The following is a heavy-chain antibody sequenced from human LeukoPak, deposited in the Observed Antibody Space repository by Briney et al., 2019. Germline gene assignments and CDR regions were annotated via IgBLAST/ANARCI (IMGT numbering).Heavy chain of an antibody. D-gene: IGHD3-3*01. CDR2: ISGSGGST. J-gene: IGHJ4*02. V-gene: IGHV3-23*01. CDR1: GFTLSSYA. CDR3: AKETVKGDFWSGYPPLYYFEY. Sequence: GGALRLSCAASGFTLSSYAMSWVRQAPGKGLEWVSAISGSGGSTYYADSVKGRFTISRDNSKNTLYLQMNSMRAEDTAVYYCAKETVKGDFWSGYPPLYYFEYWGQGTLVTVSS.